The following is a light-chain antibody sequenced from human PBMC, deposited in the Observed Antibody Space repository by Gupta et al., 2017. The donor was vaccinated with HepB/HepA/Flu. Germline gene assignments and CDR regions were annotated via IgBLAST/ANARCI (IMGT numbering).Light chain of an antibody. J-gene: IGKJ1*01. Sequence: EIVLTQSPGTLSLSPGERATLSCRASQSVSSSYLAWYQQKPGQAPRLLIYGASSRATGIPDRFSGSGSGTDFTLTISRLEPEDFAVYYCHQDGSSGSRFGQGTKVEIK. CDR2: GAS. V-gene: IGKV3-20*01. CDR1: QSVSSSY. CDR3: HQDGSSGSR.